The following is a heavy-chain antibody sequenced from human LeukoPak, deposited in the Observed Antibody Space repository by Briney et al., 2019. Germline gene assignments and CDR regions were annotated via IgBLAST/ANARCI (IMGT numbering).Heavy chain of an antibody. CDR3: AREGSGAGQDY. Sequence: SETLSHTCIVSRGSVSSTRYYWRWLRHPPGEALEWIGSSYYCGSTSYDPSLKSRVTISVDTSRNQFSLKLTSVTAADTAVYYCAREGSGAGQDYWGQGTLVTVSS. CDR1: RGSVSSTRYY. V-gene: IGHV4-39*02. D-gene: IGHD1-26*01. CDR2: SYYCGST. J-gene: IGHJ4*02.